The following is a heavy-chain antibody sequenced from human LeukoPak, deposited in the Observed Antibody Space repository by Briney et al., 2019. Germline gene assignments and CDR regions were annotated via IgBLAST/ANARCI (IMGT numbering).Heavy chain of an antibody. D-gene: IGHD6-13*01. CDR1: GGTFSSYA. CDR3: AKLSIAAAGTGFDY. J-gene: IGHJ4*02. CDR2: IIPILGIA. Sequence: GSSVKVSCKASGGTFSSYAISWVRQAPGQGLEWMGRIIPILGIANYAQKFQGRVTITADKSTSTAYMELSSLRSEDTAVYYCAKLSIAAAGTGFDYWGQGTLVTVSS. V-gene: IGHV1-69*04.